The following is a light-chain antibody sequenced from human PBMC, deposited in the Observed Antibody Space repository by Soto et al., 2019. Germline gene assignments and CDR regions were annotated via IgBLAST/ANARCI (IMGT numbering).Light chain of an antibody. Sequence: QSALTQPASVSGSPGQSITISCTGTSSDVGIYNYVSWYQQRPGKAPQLMIFDVSSRPSGVSNRFSGSKSGNTASLTISGLQAEDEADYYCNSYTTGGAVIFGGGTKVTVL. CDR2: DVS. J-gene: IGLJ2*01. CDR1: SSDVGIYNY. V-gene: IGLV2-14*03. CDR3: NSYTTGGAVI.